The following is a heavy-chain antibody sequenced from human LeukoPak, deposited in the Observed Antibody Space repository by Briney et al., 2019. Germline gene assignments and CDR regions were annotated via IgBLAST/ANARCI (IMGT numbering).Heavy chain of an antibody. J-gene: IGHJ3*02. CDR3: ARRRVVVPAAKAVAFDI. V-gene: IGHV4-39*07. D-gene: IGHD2-2*01. CDR2: IYYSGST. CDR1: GGSISSSSYY. Sequence: SETLSLTCTVSGGSISSSSYYWGWIRQPPGKGLEWIGSIYYSGSTNYNPSLKSRVTISVDTSKNQFSLKLSSVTAADTAVYYCARRRVVVPAAKAVAFDIWGQGTMVTVSS.